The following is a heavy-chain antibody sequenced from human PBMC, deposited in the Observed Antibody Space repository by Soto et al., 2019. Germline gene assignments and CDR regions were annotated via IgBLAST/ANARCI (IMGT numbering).Heavy chain of an antibody. D-gene: IGHD2-2*01. V-gene: IGHV1-69*06. CDR1: GDTFKKFA. CDR2: IIPMFGTT. CDR3: ARGVVPAAGAAPHYFHYGVDV. J-gene: IGHJ6*01. Sequence: QVQLVQSGPEVKKPGSSVKVSCKTSGDTFKKFAISWVRQAPGQGPEWMGGIIPMFGTTKYTQKFQGRVTFTADKSTGTDYMELNSLMSEDTATYFCARGVVPAAGAAPHYFHYGVDVW.